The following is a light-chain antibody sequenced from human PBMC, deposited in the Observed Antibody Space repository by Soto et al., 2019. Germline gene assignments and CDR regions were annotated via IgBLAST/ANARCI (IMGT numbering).Light chain of an antibody. CDR3: QHYNSYSEA. CDR1: QTISSF. CDR2: KAS. J-gene: IGKJ1*01. V-gene: IGKV1-5*03. Sequence: DIQMTQSPSTLSGSGGDRVTITCLASQTISSFLAWYQQKPVKAAKLLIYKASTLKSGVPSRFSGSGSGTEFTLTITSLQPDAFATYYCQHYNSYSEAFGQGTKVDI.